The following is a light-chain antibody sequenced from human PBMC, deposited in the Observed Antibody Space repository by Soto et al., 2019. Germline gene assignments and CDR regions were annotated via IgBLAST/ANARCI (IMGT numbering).Light chain of an antibody. CDR3: SSYTASSPLGV. CDR1: SSDVGGYEY. J-gene: IGLJ1*01. V-gene: IGLV2-14*03. Sequence: QSALTQPASVSGSPGQSITISCTGTSSDVGGYEYVSWYQQHPGKAPKRIIYDVSDRPSGVSNRFSGSKSGNTASLAISWLQAEDEADYYCSSYTASSPLGVFGTGTKVTV. CDR2: DVS.